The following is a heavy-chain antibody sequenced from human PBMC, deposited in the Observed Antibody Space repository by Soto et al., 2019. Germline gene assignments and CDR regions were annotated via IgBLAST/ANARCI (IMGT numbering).Heavy chain of an antibody. Sequence: VASVKVSCKVSGYTLTELSMHWVRQAPGKGLEWMGGFDPEDGETIYAQKFQGRVTMTEDTSTDTAYMELSSLRSEDTAVYYCATYPPTIFGVVIYNWFDPWGQGTLVTVSS. CDR3: ATYPPTIFGVVIYNWFDP. J-gene: IGHJ5*02. D-gene: IGHD3-3*01. CDR2: FDPEDGET. CDR1: GYTLTELS. V-gene: IGHV1-24*01.